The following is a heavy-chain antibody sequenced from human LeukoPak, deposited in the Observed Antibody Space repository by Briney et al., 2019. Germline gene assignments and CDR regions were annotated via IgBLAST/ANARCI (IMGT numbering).Heavy chain of an antibody. V-gene: IGHV4-59*12. CDR2: IYYSGST. Sequence: SETLSLTCTVSGGSISSYYWSWIRQPPGKGLEWIGYIYYSGSTNYNPSLKSRVTISVDTSKNQFSLKLSSVTAADTAVYYCARKSGYSSGWYLGPLDYWGQGTLVTVSS. D-gene: IGHD6-19*01. CDR3: ARKSGYSSGWYLGPLDY. CDR1: GGSISSYY. J-gene: IGHJ4*02.